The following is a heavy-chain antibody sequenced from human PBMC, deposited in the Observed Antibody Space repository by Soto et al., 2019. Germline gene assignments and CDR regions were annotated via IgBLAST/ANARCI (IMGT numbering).Heavy chain of an antibody. CDR3: ARVRVVVVPAAIRYFDY. CDR2: MNPNSGNT. Sequence: PSVKVSCKASGYTFTSYDINWVRQATGQGLEWMGWMNPNSGNTGYAQKFQGRVTMTRNTSISTAYMELSSLRSEDTAVYYCARVRVVVVPAAIRYFDYWGQGTLVTVSS. D-gene: IGHD2-2*02. V-gene: IGHV1-8*01. CDR1: GYTFTSYD. J-gene: IGHJ4*02.